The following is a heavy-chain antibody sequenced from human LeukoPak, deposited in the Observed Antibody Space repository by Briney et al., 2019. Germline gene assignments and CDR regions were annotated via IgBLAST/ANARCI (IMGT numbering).Heavy chain of an antibody. V-gene: IGHV3-21*01. CDR1: GFTFSSYS. J-gene: IGHJ4*02. D-gene: IGHD3-22*01. CDR2: ISSSSSYI. Sequence: AGGSLRLSCAASGFTFSSYSMNWVRQAPGKGLEWVSSISSSSSYIYYADSVKGRFTISRDNAKNSLYLQMNSLRAEDTAVYYCATLTYYYDSSGYFYWGQGTLVTVSS. CDR3: ATLTYYYDSSGYFY.